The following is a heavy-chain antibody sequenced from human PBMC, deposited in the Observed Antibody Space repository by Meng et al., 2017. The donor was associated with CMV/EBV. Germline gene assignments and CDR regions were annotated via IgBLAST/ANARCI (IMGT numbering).Heavy chain of an antibody. CDR2: INPNSGGT. J-gene: IGHJ6*02. D-gene: IGHD4-11*01. V-gene: IGHV1-2*02. Sequence: GGSLRLSCKASGYTFTGYYMYWVRQAPGQGLEWMGWINPNSGGTNYAQKFQGRVTMTRDTSISTAYMELSRLRSDDTAVYYCARDYSNYEGYYYYYGMDVWGQGTTVTVSS. CDR1: GYTFTGYY. CDR3: ARDYSNYEGYYYYYGMDV.